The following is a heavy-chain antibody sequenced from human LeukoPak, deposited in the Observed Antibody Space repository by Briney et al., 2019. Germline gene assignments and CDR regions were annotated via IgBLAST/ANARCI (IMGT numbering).Heavy chain of an antibody. D-gene: IGHD6-13*01. Sequence: GGSLRLSCAASGFTFSSYAMSWVRQAPGKGLEWVSAISGSGGSTYYADSVKGRFTISRDNSKNTLYLQMNSLRAEDTAVYYCAKGSVRASSSWYYFEYWGQGTLVTVSS. CDR1: GFTFSSYA. V-gene: IGHV3-23*01. J-gene: IGHJ4*02. CDR2: ISGSGGST. CDR3: AKGSVRASSSWYYFEY.